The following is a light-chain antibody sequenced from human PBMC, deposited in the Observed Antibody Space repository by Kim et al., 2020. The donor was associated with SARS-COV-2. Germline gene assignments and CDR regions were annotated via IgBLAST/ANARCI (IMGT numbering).Light chain of an antibody. CDR2: EVS. V-gene: IGLV2-18*02. J-gene: IGLJ2*01. CDR1: NSDVGIYNR. Sequence: QSALTQPPSVSGSPGQSVTISCTGTNSDVGIYNRVSWYQQPPGTAPKLMIYEVSNRPSGVPDRFSGSKSGNTASLTISGLQAEDEADYYCSSYSSSTTVLFGGGTQLTVL. CDR3: SSYSSSTTVL.